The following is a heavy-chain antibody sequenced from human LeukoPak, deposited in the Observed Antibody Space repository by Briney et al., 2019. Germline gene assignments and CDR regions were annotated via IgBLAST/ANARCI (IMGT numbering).Heavy chain of an antibody. J-gene: IGHJ4*02. CDR2: INHSGST. CDR3: ARGGDWLFDY. D-gene: IGHD2-21*02. V-gene: IGHV4-34*01. CDR1: GGSFSGYY. Sequence: SETLSLTCAVYGGSFSGYYWSWIRQPPGKGLEWIGEINHSGSTNYNPSLKSRVTISVDTSKNQFSLKLSSVTAADTAVCYCARGGDWLFDYWGQGILVTVSS.